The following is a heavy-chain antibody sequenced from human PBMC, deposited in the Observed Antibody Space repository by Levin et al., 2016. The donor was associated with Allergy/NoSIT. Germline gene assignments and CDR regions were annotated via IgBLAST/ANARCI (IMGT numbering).Heavy chain of an antibody. D-gene: IGHD5-18*01. CDR2: IISSGGT. V-gene: IGHV4-61*01. CDR3: ARQSGYSYGTDCFDV. Sequence: SETLSLTCTVSGGSVSSGSYYWSWIRQPPGRGLEWIGYIISSGGTIYNPSLKSRVTISVDTSKKQFSLELRSVTAADTAVYYCARQSGYSYGTDCFDVWGQGTMVTVSS. J-gene: IGHJ3*01. CDR1: GGSVSSGSYY.